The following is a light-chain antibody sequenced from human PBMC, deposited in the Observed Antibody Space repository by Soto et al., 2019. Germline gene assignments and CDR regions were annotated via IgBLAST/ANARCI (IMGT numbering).Light chain of an antibody. CDR3: QQYDQLPIT. Sequence: DIPMTQSASSLPASVGDTVTISCQASQDIRQYLNWFQQKPGKAPKLLIYDVFNVETGVPSRFSGRGAGTDFTLIISNLQPEDCATYYCQQYDQLPITFGGGTKVDI. CDR2: DVF. J-gene: IGKJ4*01. V-gene: IGKV1-33*01. CDR1: QDIRQY.